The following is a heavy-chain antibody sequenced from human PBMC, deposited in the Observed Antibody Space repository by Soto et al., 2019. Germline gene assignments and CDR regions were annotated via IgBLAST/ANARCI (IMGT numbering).Heavy chain of an antibody. Sequence: SETLSLTCPVSGDSISSRGFYWSWIRHLPGKGLEWVGYISYSGATYYNPSLKSRLIISMDTSNNHFSLNLTSVTAADTAVYYCARQSTITGNYYFDYWGPGTLVTVS. CDR3: ARQSTITGNYYFDY. CDR2: ISYSGAT. CDR1: GDSISSRGFY. D-gene: IGHD1-20*01. J-gene: IGHJ4*02. V-gene: IGHV4-31*03.